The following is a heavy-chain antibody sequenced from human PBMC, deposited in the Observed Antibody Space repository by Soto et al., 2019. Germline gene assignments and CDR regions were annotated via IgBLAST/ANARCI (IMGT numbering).Heavy chain of an antibody. CDR1: GFTFSSYG. CDR2: IWYDGSNK. Sequence: QVQLVESGGGVVQPGRSLRLSCAASGFTFSSYGMHWVRQAPGKGLEWVAVIWYDGSNKYYADSVKGRFTISRDNSKNTLYLQMNSLRAEDTAVYYCARDNYGDSGSFDYWGQGTLVTVSS. D-gene: IGHD4-17*01. J-gene: IGHJ4*02. CDR3: ARDNYGDSGSFDY. V-gene: IGHV3-33*01.